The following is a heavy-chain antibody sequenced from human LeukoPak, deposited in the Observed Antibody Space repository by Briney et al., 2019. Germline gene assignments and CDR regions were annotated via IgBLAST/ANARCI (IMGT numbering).Heavy chain of an antibody. V-gene: IGHV1-69*13. D-gene: IGHD3-10*01. J-gene: IGHJ6*04. CDR3: ARDRTGSGCMDV. Sequence: SVKVSCKASGGTFSSYAIRWVRQAPGHGLEWMGGIIPIFGTANYAQKFQGRVTITADESTSTAYMELSSLRSEDTAVYYCARDRTGSGCMDVWGKGTTVTVSS. CDR1: GGTFSSYA. CDR2: IIPIFGTA.